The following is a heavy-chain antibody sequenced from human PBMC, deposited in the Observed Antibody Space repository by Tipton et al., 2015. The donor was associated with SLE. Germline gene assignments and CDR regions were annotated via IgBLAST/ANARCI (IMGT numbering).Heavy chain of an antibody. J-gene: IGHJ6*02. CDR1: GGSFSGYY. V-gene: IGHV4-34*01. Sequence: TLSLTYAVYGGSFSGYYWSWIRQPPGKGLEWIGEINHSGSTNYNPSLKSRVTISVDTSKNQFSLKLSSVTAADTAVYYCARGPASSNYYYYGMDVWGQGTTVTVSS. D-gene: IGHD6-13*01. CDR3: ARGPASSNYYYYGMDV. CDR2: INHSGST.